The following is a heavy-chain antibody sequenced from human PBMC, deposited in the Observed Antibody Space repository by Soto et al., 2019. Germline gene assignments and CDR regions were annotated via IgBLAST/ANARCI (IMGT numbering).Heavy chain of an antibody. CDR1: GYSFTSYW. D-gene: IGHD2-21*02. CDR3: ARIEVVVVTAIDAFDI. Sequence: GESLKISCKGSGYSFTSYWIGWVRQMPGKGLEWMGIIYPGDSDTRYSPSFQGQVTISADKSISTAYLQWSSLKASDTAMYYCARIEVVVVTAIDAFDIWGQGTMVTVSS. J-gene: IGHJ3*02. V-gene: IGHV5-51*01. CDR2: IYPGDSDT.